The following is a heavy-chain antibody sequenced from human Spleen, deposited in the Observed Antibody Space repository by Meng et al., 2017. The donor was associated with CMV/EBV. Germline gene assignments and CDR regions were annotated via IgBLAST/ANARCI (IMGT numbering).Heavy chain of an antibody. CDR2: MSYDGDNK. D-gene: IGHD6-13*01. CDR1: GFTFSNYA. CDR3: ARLAPAAAGTVTWAFDI. V-gene: IGHV3-30*14. Sequence: GESLKISCAASGFTFSNYAMHWVRQAPGKGLEWVAVMSYDGDNKYYADSVKGRFTISRDNSKNTLYLQMNSLRAEDTAVYYCARLAPAAAGTVTWAFDIWGQGTMVTVSS. J-gene: IGHJ3*02.